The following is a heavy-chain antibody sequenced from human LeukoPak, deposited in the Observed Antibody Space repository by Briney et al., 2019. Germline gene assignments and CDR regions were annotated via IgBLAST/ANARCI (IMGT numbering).Heavy chain of an antibody. D-gene: IGHD6-19*01. CDR1: GVIFEQYG. J-gene: IGHJ4*02. V-gene: IGHV3-9*01. CDR3: VKDISGWSYFDY. CDR2: ISGNGVTI. Sequence: GGSLRLSCEVSGVIFEQYGMHWVRQAPGKGLEWVAGISGNGVTINYGDSVKGRFTISRDNAKSFLYLQMNSLRPADTALYYCVKDISGWSYFDYWGQGTRVTVSP.